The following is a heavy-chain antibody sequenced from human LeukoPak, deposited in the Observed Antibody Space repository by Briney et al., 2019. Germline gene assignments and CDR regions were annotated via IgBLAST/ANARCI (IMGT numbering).Heavy chain of an antibody. CDR1: GGSISSSNY. Sequence: SETLSLTCTVSGGSISSSNYWGWIRQPPGKGLEWIGSIYYSGSTYYNPSLKSRVTISVDTSKNQFSLKLSSVTAADTAVYYCARRRRGAARPLDYWGQGTLVTVSS. D-gene: IGHD6-6*01. J-gene: IGHJ4*02. V-gene: IGHV4-39*01. CDR2: IYYSGST. CDR3: ARRRRGAARPLDY.